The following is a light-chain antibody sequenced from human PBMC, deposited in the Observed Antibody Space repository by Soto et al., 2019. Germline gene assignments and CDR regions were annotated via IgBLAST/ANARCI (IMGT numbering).Light chain of an antibody. CDR1: QSIDSW. CDR3: QQYTSYSAGT. CDR2: EAS. V-gene: IGKV1-5*03. Sequence: DIQMTQSPSTLSASVGDRVTITCRASQSIDSWLAWFQQKPGKTPDLLIYEASSLESGVPSRFSGSGSGTEFTLXIXSLQPDDFATYYCQQYTSYSAGTFGQGTKVEIK. J-gene: IGKJ1*01.